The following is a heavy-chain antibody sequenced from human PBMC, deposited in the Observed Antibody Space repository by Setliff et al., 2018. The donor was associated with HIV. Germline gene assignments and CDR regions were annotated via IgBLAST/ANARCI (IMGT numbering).Heavy chain of an antibody. Sequence: SCKASGYTFTGYYMHWVRQAPGQGLEWLEWVSTISTSGADTYDAHSMKGRFTISRDNSKNTLYLQMNSLTAEDTAVYYCARENYYVTEYWGQGTLVTVSS. J-gene: IGHJ4*02. V-gene: IGHV3-23*01. CDR1: GYTFTGYY. CDR2: ISTSGADT. CDR3: ARENYYVTEY. D-gene: IGHD3-10*02.